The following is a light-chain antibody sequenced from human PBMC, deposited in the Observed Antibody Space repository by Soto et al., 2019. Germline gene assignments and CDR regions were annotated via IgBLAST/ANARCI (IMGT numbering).Light chain of an antibody. J-gene: IGLJ2*01. V-gene: IGLV2-14*01. CDR2: DVS. CDR3: SSYTSSTTLMV. CDR1: SSDVGGYKF. Sequence: QSALTQPASVSGSPGQSITISCTGTSSDVGGYKFVSWYQQHPGKAPKLMIYDVSNRPSGVSNRVSGSKSDNTASLTISGVQAEDEADYYCSSYTSSTTLMVFGGGTKLTVL.